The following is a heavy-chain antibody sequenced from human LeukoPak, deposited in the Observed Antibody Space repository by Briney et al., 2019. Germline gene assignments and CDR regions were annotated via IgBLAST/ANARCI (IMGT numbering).Heavy chain of an antibody. CDR1: GGSISSGSYY. D-gene: IGHD6-13*01. CDR2: IYTSGST. Sequence: PSQTLSLTCTVSGGSISSGSYYWSWIRQPAGKGLEWIGRIYTSGSTNYNPSLKSRVTMSVDTSKNQFSLKLSSVTAADTAVYYCAGGSSSSKMAGWFDPWGQGTLVTVSS. J-gene: IGHJ5*02. CDR3: AGGSSSSKMAGWFDP. V-gene: IGHV4-61*02.